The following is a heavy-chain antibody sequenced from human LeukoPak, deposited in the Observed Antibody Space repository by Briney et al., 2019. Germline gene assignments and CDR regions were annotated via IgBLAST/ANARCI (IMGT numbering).Heavy chain of an antibody. V-gene: IGHV4-4*07. D-gene: IGHD1-26*01. CDR1: GGSISSYY. J-gene: IGHJ4*02. CDR2: IYTSGST. CDR3: AGRPTCHPLGSHVTFDY. Sequence: SETLSLTCTVSGGSISSYYWSWMRQPAGKGLEWIGRIYTSGSTNYNPSLKSRVTMSVDTSKNQFSLKLSSVTAADTAVYYCAGRPTCHPLGSHVTFDYWGQGTLVTVSS.